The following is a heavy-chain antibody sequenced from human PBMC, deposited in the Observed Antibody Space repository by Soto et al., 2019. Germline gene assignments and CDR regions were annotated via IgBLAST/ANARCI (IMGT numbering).Heavy chain of an antibody. CDR2: IIPIFGTA. V-gene: IGHV1-69*13. Sequence: PVKVSCKASGGTFSSYAISWVRQATGQGIEWMGGIIPIFGTANYAQKFQGRVTITADESTSTAYMELSSLRSEDTAVYYCARLRYSSGWSYYYYGMDVWGQGTTVTVSS. J-gene: IGHJ6*02. CDR1: GGTFSSYA. D-gene: IGHD6-19*01. CDR3: ARLRYSSGWSYYYYGMDV.